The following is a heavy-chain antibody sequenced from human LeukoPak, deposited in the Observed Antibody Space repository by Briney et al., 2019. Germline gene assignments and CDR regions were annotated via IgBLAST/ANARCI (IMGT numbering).Heavy chain of an antibody. CDR2: ISYDGSNK. Sequence: GGSLRLSCAASGFTFSSYDMHWVRRAPGKGLEWVAVISYDGSNKYYADSVKGRFTISRDNSKNTLYLQINSLRAEDTAVYYCAKEGYSSSSSFDYWGQGTLVTVSS. D-gene: IGHD6-6*01. CDR3: AKEGYSSSSSFDY. V-gene: IGHV3-30*18. J-gene: IGHJ4*02. CDR1: GFTFSSYD.